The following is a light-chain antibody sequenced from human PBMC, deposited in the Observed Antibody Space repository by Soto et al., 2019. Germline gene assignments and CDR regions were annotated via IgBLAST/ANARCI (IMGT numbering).Light chain of an antibody. CDR2: SNN. CDR1: SSNIGSNT. Sequence: SVLTQPPSASGTPGQRVTISCSGSSSNIGSNTVNWYQQLPGTAPKLLIYSNNHRPSGVPDRFSGSKSGTSASLAISGLQSEDEADYYCAAWDDSLNGVVFGGGTKLIVL. V-gene: IGLV1-44*01. J-gene: IGLJ2*01. CDR3: AAWDDSLNGVV.